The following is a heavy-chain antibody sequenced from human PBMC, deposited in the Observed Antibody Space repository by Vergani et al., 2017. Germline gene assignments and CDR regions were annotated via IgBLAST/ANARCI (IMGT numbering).Heavy chain of an antibody. CDR1: GFTFSSHG. J-gene: IGHJ5*02. V-gene: IGHV3-33*01. D-gene: IGHD1-14*01. CDR3: ARDLRLLYNRFDP. CDR2: IWYDGSNK. Sequence: QVQLVESEGGVVQPGRSLTLSCVASGFTFSSHGMHWVRQAPGKGLKWVAVIWYDGSNKQYADSVKGRFTISRDNSKSTMYLQMNSLRDEDTGVYYCARDLRLLYNRFDPWGQGTLVTVSS.